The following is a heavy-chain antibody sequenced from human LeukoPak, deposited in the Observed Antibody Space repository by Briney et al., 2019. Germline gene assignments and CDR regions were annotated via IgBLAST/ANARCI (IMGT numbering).Heavy chain of an antibody. V-gene: IGHV3-30*18. J-gene: IGHJ3*02. Sequence: PGGSLRLSCAASGFTFSTYGMHWVRQAPGKGLEWVAVISYDGDNKYFADSVKGRFTISRDNSKNTLYLQMNSLRAEDTAVYYCAKDRLLLARGVIDSFDIWGQGTMVTVS. D-gene: IGHD3-10*01. CDR3: AKDRLLLARGVIDSFDI. CDR2: ISYDGDNK. CDR1: GFTFSTYG.